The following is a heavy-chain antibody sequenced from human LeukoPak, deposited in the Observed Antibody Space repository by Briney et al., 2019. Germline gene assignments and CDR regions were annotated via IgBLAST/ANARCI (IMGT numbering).Heavy chain of an antibody. CDR2: IYYSGST. CDR3: ARDDIRYSSGRWGNWFDP. J-gene: IGHJ5*02. CDR1: GGSISSGSYY. D-gene: IGHD6-19*01. Sequence: SETLSLTCTVSGGSISSGSYYWSWIRQPPGNGLEWIGYIYYSGSTNYNSSLKSRVTIARDTSKNQFSLKLSSVTAADTAVYFCARDDIRYSSGRWGNWFDPWGQGTLVTVSS. V-gene: IGHV4-61*01.